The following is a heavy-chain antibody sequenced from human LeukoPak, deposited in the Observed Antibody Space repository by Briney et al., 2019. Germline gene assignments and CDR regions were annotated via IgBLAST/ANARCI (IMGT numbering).Heavy chain of an antibody. D-gene: IGHD2-8*01. V-gene: IGHV3-48*03. CDR3: ARVHRSPRKPGVAFDI. J-gene: IGHJ3*02. Sequence: PGGSLRLSCAASGFTFSSYEMNWVRQAPGKGLEWVSYISSSGSTRYYADSVKGRFTISRDNATNSLYLQMNSLRAEDTAVYYCARVHRSPRKPGVAFDIWGQGTMVTVSS. CDR2: ISSSGSTR. CDR1: GFTFSSYE.